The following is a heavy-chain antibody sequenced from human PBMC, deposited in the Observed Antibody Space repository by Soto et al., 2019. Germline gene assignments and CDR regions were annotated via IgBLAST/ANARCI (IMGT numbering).Heavy chain of an antibody. J-gene: IGHJ4*02. CDR1: GFTFSTYG. V-gene: IGHV3-30*18. Sequence: QVQLVESGGGVVQPGRSLRLSCAASGFTFSTYGMHWVRQAPGRGLEWVALISFDGSNRYYADSVKGRFTVSRDNSKNXLXXQLNSLRAEDTAVYYCAKLTPHYYDTSGRQGYFDYWGQGTLVTVSS. CDR3: AKLTPHYYDTSGRQGYFDY. D-gene: IGHD3-22*01. CDR2: ISFDGSNR.